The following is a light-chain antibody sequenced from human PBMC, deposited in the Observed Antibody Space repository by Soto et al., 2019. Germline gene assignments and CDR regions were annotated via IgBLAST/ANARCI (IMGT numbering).Light chain of an antibody. V-gene: IGKV1-5*03. Sequence: DIQMTQSPSTLSGSVGDIVTITCLASQTISSWLAWYQQKPGKAPKLLIYKASTLKSGVPSRFSGSGSGTEFTLTISSLQPDDFATYYCQHYNSYSEAFGQGTKGAIK. CDR3: QHYNSYSEA. CDR1: QTISSW. J-gene: IGKJ1*01. CDR2: KAS.